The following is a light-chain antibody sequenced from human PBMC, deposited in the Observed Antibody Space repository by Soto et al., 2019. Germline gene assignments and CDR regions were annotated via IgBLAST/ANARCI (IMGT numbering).Light chain of an antibody. Sequence: QSVLTQPPSVSGAPGQRVTISCTGSSSNIGAGYDVHWYQQLPGTAPKILIYGNSKRPSGVPDRFSGSKSGTSASLAITGLQAEDEADYYCQSYDSSLSVVFGGGTKVTVL. V-gene: IGLV1-40*01. CDR1: SSNIGAGYD. J-gene: IGLJ2*01. CDR3: QSYDSSLSVV. CDR2: GNS.